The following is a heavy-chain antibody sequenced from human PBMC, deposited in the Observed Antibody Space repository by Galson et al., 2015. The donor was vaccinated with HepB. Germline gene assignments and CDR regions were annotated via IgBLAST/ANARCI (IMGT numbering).Heavy chain of an antibody. CDR3: ARDHSCSLIYYYYYGMDV. Sequence: SETLSLTCAVYGGSFSGYYWSWIRQPPGKGLEWIGEINHSGSTNYNPSLKSRVTISVDTSKNQFSLKLSSVTAADTAVYYCARDHSCSLIYYYYYGMDVWGQGTTVTVSS. J-gene: IGHJ6*02. CDR2: INHSGST. CDR1: GGSFSGYY. D-gene: IGHD6-13*01. V-gene: IGHV4-34*01.